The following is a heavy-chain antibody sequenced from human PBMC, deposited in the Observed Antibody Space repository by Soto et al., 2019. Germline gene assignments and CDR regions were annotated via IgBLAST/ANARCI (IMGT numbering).Heavy chain of an antibody. V-gene: IGHV1-69*13. CDR1: GGTFSSYA. CDR2: IIPIFGTA. D-gene: IGHD2-8*01. J-gene: IGHJ4*02. CDR3: ASKPLGYCTHGVCLHYFDY. Sequence: SVKVSCKASGGTFSSYAISWVRQAPGQGLEWMGGIIPIFGTANYAQKFQGRVTITADESTSTAYMELSSLRSEDTAVYYCASKPLGYCTHGVCLHYFDYWGQGTLVTVSP.